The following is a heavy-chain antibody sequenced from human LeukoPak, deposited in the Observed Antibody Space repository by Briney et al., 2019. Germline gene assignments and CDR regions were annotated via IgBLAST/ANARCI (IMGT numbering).Heavy chain of an antibody. J-gene: IGHJ3*02. CDR3: ARGLSWYGAYDAFDI. CDR2: IWNDGRNK. D-gene: IGHD6-13*01. CDR1: GFTLSRYG. Sequence: PGGSLRLSCAASGFTLSRYGMHWVRQAPGKGLEWVAVIWNDGRNKYYADSVKGRFTISRDNAKNSLYLQMNSLRAEDTAVYYCARGLSWYGAYDAFDIWGQGTMVTVSS. V-gene: IGHV3-33*08.